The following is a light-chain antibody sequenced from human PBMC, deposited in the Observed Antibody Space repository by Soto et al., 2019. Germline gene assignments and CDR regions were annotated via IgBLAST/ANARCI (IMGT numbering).Light chain of an antibody. J-gene: IGKJ3*01. CDR1: QSVSSSY. V-gene: IGKV3-20*01. Sequence: EIVLTQSPGTLSLSPGERATLSCRASQSVSSSYLAWYQQKPGQAPRLLIYGASSRATGIPDRFSGSGSGTDFPLTIRRLEPEDFAVYYCQQYGSSPPTFGPGTKVDIK. CDR2: GAS. CDR3: QQYGSSPPT.